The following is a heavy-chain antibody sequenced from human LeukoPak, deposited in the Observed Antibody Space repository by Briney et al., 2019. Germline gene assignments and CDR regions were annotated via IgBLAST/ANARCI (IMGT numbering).Heavy chain of an antibody. Sequence: GGSLRLSCAASGFFFSNSGMHWVRQAPGKRLEWVAILPYDGNKEYYTDAVKGRFTASRDNSENTLYLQMNSLLSEDTAVYYCAKDGLYCSGGSCYNLLNSWGQGTLVIVSS. J-gene: IGHJ4*02. CDR2: LPYDGNKE. CDR1: GFFFSNSG. CDR3: AKDGLYCSGGSCYNLLNS. V-gene: IGHV3-30*18. D-gene: IGHD2-15*01.